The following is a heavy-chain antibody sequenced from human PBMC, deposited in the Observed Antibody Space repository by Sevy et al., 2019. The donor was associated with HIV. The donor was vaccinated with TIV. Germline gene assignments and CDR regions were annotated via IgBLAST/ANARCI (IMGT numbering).Heavy chain of an antibody. J-gene: IGHJ4*02. CDR3: ARVMPSYSNDLFVSYFDF. CDR2: INPSRGAT. V-gene: IGHV1-2*02. Sequence: ASVKVSCKASGYTFIGYNIHWVRQAPGQGLEWMGWINPSRGATNYAEKFQGRVTMTRDTSISTAYLELGRLRSDDTALYYCARVMPSYSNDLFVSYFDFWGQGTLVTVSS. CDR1: GYTFIGYN. D-gene: IGHD5-18*01.